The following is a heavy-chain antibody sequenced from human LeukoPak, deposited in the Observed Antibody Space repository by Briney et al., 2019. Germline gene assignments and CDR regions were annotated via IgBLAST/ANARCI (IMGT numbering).Heavy chain of an antibody. V-gene: IGHV1-46*01. CDR2: INPSGGST. CDR1: GYTFTSYY. CDR3: ARAPRAANPLHCDY. Sequence: ASVKVSCKASGYTFTSYYMHWVRQAPGQGLEWMGIINPSGGSTSYAQKFQGRVTTTSDTSTSTVYMELSSLSSEDTAVYYCARAPRAANPLHCDYWGQGTLVTVSS. D-gene: IGHD3-10*01. J-gene: IGHJ4*02.